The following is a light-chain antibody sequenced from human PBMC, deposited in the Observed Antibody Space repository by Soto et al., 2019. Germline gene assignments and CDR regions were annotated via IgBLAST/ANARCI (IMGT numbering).Light chain of an antibody. V-gene: IGKV3-15*01. Sequence: EIVVTQSPATLSLSPGERATLSCRASESVSTNLAWYQQKPGQAPRLLIYGVSTRATGISARFSGGGSVTEFTLTISSLQSEDFAVYYCQQYEKWPPSITFGQGTRLEIK. CDR1: ESVSTN. CDR2: GVS. J-gene: IGKJ5*01. CDR3: QQYEKWPPSIT.